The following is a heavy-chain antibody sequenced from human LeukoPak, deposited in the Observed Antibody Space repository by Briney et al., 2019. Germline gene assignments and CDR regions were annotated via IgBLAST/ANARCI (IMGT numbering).Heavy chain of an antibody. J-gene: IGHJ4*02. Sequence: ASVKVSCKASGYTFTSYYMHWVRQAPGQGLEWMGLINPTGGSTGYAQKFQGRVTMTTDTSTSTAYMELRSLRSDDTAVYYCARGGLRYFDLTDWGQGTLVTVSS. V-gene: IGHV1-46*01. D-gene: IGHD3-9*01. CDR3: ARGGLRYFDLTD. CDR2: INPTGGST. CDR1: GYTFTSYY.